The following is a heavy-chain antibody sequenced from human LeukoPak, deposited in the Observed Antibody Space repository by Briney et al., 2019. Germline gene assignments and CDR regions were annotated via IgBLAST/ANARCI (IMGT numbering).Heavy chain of an antibody. D-gene: IGHD1-1*01. CDR3: VRDLSGGGNWFAGSFKY. CDR2: INSDGTNT. Sequence: GGSLRLSCAASGFTFSTYAMHWVRQASGKGLVWVSRINSDGTNTNYAGSVEGRFTISRDNTKNTLYLQMNSLRAEDTAVYYCVRDLSGGGNWFAGSFKYWGLGTLVTVSS. V-gene: IGHV3-74*01. J-gene: IGHJ4*02. CDR1: GFTFSTYA.